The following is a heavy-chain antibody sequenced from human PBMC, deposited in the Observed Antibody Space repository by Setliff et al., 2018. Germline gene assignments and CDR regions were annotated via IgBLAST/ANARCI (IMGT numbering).Heavy chain of an antibody. J-gene: IGHJ4*02. D-gene: IGHD4-17*01. V-gene: IGHV1-2*02. CDR2: INPNSGDT. CDR3: AREVLSTVVAWDY. Sequence: GASVKVSCKASGGTFNSNAISWVRQAPGQGLEWMGCINPNSGDTTFAQKFQGRVTITRDTSNSTDYMDLSRLTSDDTAVYYCAREVLSTVVAWDYWGQGTLVTVSS. CDR1: GGTFNSNA.